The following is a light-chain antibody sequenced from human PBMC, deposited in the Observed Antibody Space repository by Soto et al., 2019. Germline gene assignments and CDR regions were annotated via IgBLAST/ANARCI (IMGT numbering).Light chain of an antibody. CDR3: QQYSDWPRT. CDR1: QSVSHN. V-gene: IGKV3D-15*01. J-gene: IGKJ1*01. CDR2: GAS. Sequence: EIVMTQSPATLSVSPGERVILSCRASQSVSHNLAWYQQKPGQAPRILIYGASTRATGIPGRFSGSGSGTEFTLTISYVQSEDFAVYFCQQYSDWPRTFGQGTRVEI.